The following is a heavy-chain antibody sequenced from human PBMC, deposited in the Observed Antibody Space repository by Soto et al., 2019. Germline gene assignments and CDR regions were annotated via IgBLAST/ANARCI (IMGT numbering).Heavy chain of an antibody. CDR3: ARGSNDSIYYYYGMDV. V-gene: IGHV1-69*13. D-gene: IGHD3-3*01. CDR1: GGTFSSYA. Sequence: SVKVSCKASGGTFSSYAISRVRQAPGQGLEWMGGIIPIFGTANYAQKFQGRVTITADESTSTAYMELSSLRSEDTAVYYCARGSNDSIYYYYGMDVWGQGTTVTVSS. J-gene: IGHJ6*02. CDR2: IIPIFGTA.